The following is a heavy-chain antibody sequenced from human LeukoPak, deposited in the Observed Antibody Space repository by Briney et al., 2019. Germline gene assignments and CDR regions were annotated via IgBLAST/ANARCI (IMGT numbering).Heavy chain of an antibody. Sequence: PGGSLRLSCAASGFTFSSYGMSWVRQAPGKGLEWVSPISGSGDTTYYADSVKGRFTISRDNSKNTLYLQMNSLRAEDTAVYYCARGGYYDYVWGSYRPYYFDYWGQGTLVTVSS. CDR2: ISGSGDTT. CDR3: ARGGYYDYVWGSYRPYYFDY. J-gene: IGHJ4*02. CDR1: GFTFSSYG. V-gene: IGHV3-23*01. D-gene: IGHD3-16*02.